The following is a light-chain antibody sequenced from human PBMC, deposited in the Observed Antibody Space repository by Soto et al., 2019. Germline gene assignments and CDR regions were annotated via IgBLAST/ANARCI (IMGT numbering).Light chain of an antibody. V-gene: IGKV3-15*01. CDR1: QSVNRN. CDR2: RES. J-gene: IGKJ1*01. CDR3: QQYNNWPRT. Sequence: RLITQSHITPCVSTGRTATLYRRASQSVNRNFAWYQQKPGQAPRLLIYRESTRATGIPARFSGSGSGTDFTLTISGLQSEDFEIYYCQQYNNWPRTFGQGTKVDI.